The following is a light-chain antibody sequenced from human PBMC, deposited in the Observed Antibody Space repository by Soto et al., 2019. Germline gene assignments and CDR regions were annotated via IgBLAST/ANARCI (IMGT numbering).Light chain of an antibody. V-gene: IGLV1-44*01. J-gene: IGLJ1*01. Sequence: QSVLTQPPSASGTPGQRVTISCSGGSSNIGINSVNWYQQLPGRAPKLLIYNNDLRPSGVPDRFSGSKSGTSASLAISGLQSEDEADYYCAAWDDSLNGFYVFGIGTKVTVL. CDR1: SSNIGINS. CDR3: AAWDDSLNGFYV. CDR2: NND.